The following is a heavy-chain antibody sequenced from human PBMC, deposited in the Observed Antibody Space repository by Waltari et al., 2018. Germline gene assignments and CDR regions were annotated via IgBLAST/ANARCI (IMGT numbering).Heavy chain of an antibody. V-gene: IGHV3-30-3*01. D-gene: IGHD3-10*01. Sequence: QVQPAYGGRRVQPGGSLTFSCEVGGPTFSEYAMHWIRQAPGKGLEWVAVISNYGGRKYYADSVQGRLTVSRDNAKNLLFLEVNSLGLDDTYVFYCARALVRYGSGSFWGAFDIWGQGVKVTGSS. CDR3: ARALVRYGSGSFWGAFDI. CDR1: GPTFSEYA. J-gene: IGHJ3*02. CDR2: ISNYGGRK.